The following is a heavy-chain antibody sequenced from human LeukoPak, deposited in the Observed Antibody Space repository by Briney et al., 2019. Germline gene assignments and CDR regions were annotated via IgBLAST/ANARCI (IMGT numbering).Heavy chain of an antibody. Sequence: GGSLRPSCAASGFTFSSYEMNWVRQAPGKGLEWVSYISTSGSTRNYADSVQGRFTISRDNAENSLYLQMNSLRAEDTAVYYCARVRASLDYWGQGTLVTVSS. CDR3: ARVRASLDY. CDR1: GFTFSSYE. J-gene: IGHJ4*02. V-gene: IGHV3-48*03. CDR2: ISTSGSTR. D-gene: IGHD3-10*01.